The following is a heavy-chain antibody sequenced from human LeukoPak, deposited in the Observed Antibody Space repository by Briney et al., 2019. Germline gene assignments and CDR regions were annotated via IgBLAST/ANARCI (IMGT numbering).Heavy chain of an antibody. CDR3: AKSQSRTGSSWSFDY. J-gene: IGHJ4*02. CDR2: ISGSGGST. D-gene: IGHD6-13*01. Sequence: PGGSLRLSCAASGFTFSSYNMNWVRQAPGKGLEWVSDISGSGGSTDYADSVKGRFTISRDNSKSTLYLQMNSLRAEDTAVYYCAKSQSRTGSSWSFDYWGQGTLVTVSS. CDR1: GFTFSSYN. V-gene: IGHV3-23*01.